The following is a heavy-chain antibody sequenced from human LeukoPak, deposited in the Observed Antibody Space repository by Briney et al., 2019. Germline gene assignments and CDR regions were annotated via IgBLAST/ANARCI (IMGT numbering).Heavy chain of an antibody. CDR1: GYTLTGNH. Sequence: EASVKVSCKASGYTLTGNHLHWVRQARGQGLEWMGWINPNNGGTSFAQNFQGRVTLTRDTSISTAYMELSTLRSDDTAVYYCARGAGPKAFDVWGQGTMVTVST. CDR2: INPNNGGT. V-gene: IGHV1-2*02. J-gene: IGHJ3*01. CDR3: ARGAGPKAFDV.